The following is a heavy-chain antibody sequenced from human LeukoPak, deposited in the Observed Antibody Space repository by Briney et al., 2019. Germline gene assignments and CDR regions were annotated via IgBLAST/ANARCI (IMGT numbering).Heavy chain of an antibody. D-gene: IGHD6-13*01. Sequence: SETLSLTCAVSGGSFSGYYWSWIRQPPGKGLEWVGEINHSGSTNYNPSLKSRVTISIDTSKSQFSLKLSSVAAADTAVYYCARGRQPSTLKNYFYYYMDVWGKGTTVTVSS. V-gene: IGHV4-34*01. CDR3: ARGRQPSTLKNYFYYYMDV. CDR1: GGSFSGYY. CDR2: INHSGST. J-gene: IGHJ6*03.